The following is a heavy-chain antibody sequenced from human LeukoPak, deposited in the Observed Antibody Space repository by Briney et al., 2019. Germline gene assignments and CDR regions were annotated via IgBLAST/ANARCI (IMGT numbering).Heavy chain of an antibody. Sequence: GGSLILSCAASGFTFSNAWMSWVRQAPGKGLEWVGRIKSKTDGGTTDYAAPVKGRFTISRDDSKNTLYLQMNSLKTEDTAVYYCTTGLTMVRAGTFDPWGQGTLVTVSS. V-gene: IGHV3-15*01. CDR1: GFTFSNAW. J-gene: IGHJ5*02. CDR2: IKSKTDGGTT. CDR3: TTGLTMVRAGTFDP. D-gene: IGHD3-10*01.